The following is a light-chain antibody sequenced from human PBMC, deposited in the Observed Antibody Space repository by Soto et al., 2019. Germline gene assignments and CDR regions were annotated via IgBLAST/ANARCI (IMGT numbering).Light chain of an antibody. CDR1: KLGNKY. J-gene: IGLJ2*01. Sequence: SYELTQLPSVSVSPGQTASITCSGHKLGNKYACWYQRKPGQSPVLVIYQDIKRPSGIPERFSGSNSGNTATLTISGTQAMDEADYYCQAWDSSTVVFGGGTKLTVL. V-gene: IGLV3-1*01. CDR3: QAWDSSTVV. CDR2: QDI.